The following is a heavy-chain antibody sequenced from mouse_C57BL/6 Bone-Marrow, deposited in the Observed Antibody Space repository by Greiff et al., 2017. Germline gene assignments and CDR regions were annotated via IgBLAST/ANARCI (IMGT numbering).Heavy chain of an antibody. CDR2: ISSGGSYT. CDR1: GFTFSSYG. CDR3: ARHDGYFWYFDV. J-gene: IGHJ1*03. Sequence: QLVESGGDLVKPGGSLKLSCAASGFTFSSYGMSWVRQTPDKRLEWVATISSGGSYTYYPDSVKGRFTISRDNAKNTLDLQMSSLKSEDTAMYYVARHDGYFWYFDVWGTGTTVTVSS. V-gene: IGHV5-6*01. D-gene: IGHD2-3*01.